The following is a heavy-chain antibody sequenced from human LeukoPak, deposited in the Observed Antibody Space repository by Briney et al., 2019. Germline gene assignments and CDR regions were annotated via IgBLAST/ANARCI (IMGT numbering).Heavy chain of an antibody. V-gene: IGHV6-1*01. CDR1: GDSVSSNSAA. CDR3: ARVVTPGSSWQFTHFDY. J-gene: IGHJ4*02. D-gene: IGHD6-13*01. Sequence: SQTLSLTCAISGDSVSSNSAAWNWIRQFPSRGLEWLGRTYYRSKWYNDYAVSVKSRITISPDTSKNQFSLQLNSVTPEDTAVYYCARVVTPGSSWQFTHFDYWGQGTLVTVSS. CDR2: TYYRSKWYN.